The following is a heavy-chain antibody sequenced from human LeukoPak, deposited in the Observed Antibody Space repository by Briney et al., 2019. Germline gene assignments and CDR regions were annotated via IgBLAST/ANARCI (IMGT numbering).Heavy chain of an antibody. CDR3: AKGGRSSWFLVEEFDY. Sequence: GASVMVSCKASGYTFTGYYIHWVRQAPGQGLEWMGWINPNSGDTNYAQKFQGRVTMTSDTSVTTAYMELSTLRSDDTAVYYCAKGGRSSWFLVEEFDYWGQGTPVIVSS. D-gene: IGHD6-13*01. V-gene: IGHV1-2*02. CDR1: GYTFTGYY. J-gene: IGHJ4*02. CDR2: INPNSGDT.